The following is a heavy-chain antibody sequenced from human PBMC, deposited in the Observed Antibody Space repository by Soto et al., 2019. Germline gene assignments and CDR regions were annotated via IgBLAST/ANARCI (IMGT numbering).Heavy chain of an antibody. D-gene: IGHD3-10*01. CDR1: GYTFTSYG. CDR2: ISAYNGNT. V-gene: IGHV1-18*04. J-gene: IGHJ4*02. CDR3: ARDGIVEGLWFGELAY. Sequence: ASVKVSCKASGYTFTSYGISWVRQAPGQGLEWMGWISAYNGNTNYAQKLQGRVTMTTDTSTSTAYMELRSLRSDDTAVYYCARDGIVEGLWFGELAYWGQGTLVTVSS.